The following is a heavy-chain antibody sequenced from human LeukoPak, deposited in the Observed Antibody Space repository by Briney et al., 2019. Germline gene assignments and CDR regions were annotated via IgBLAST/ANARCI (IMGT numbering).Heavy chain of an antibody. CDR2: IYTSGST. Sequence: SETLSLTCTVSGGSISSYYWSWVRQPPGKGLEWIGYIYTSGSTNYNPSLKSRVTISVDTSKTQFSLKLSSVTAADTAVYYCARWTYYDSSGSEFDPWGQGTLVTVSS. V-gene: IGHV4-4*09. J-gene: IGHJ5*02. CDR1: GGSISSYY. CDR3: ARWTYYDSSGSEFDP. D-gene: IGHD3-22*01.